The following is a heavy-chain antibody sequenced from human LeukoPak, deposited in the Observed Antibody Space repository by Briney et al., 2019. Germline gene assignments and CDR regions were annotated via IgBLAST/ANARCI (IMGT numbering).Heavy chain of an antibody. CDR1: GFIVSNNY. J-gene: IGHJ6*03. CDR3: ARSTRDGYNHYHYYYMDV. CDR2: IYSGGHT. Sequence: GGSLRLSCAASGFIVSNNYMNWVRQAPGKELEWVSVIYSGGHTYYTDSVKGRFTISRDDSNNTLYLYMNSLRPGDSAVYYCARSTRDGYNHYHYYYMDVWGKGTTVTVSS. V-gene: IGHV3-53*01. D-gene: IGHD5-24*01.